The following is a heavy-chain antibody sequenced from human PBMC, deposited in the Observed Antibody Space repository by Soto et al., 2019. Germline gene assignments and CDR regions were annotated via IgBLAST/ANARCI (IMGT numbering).Heavy chain of an antibody. CDR1: GFTVSSNY. CDR2: IYSGGST. V-gene: IGHV3-53*04. D-gene: IGHD6-19*01. Sequence: GGSLRLSCAASGFTVSSNYMSWVRQAPGKGLEWVSVIYSGGSTYYADSVKGRFTISRHNSKNTLYLQMNSLRAEDTAVYYCARVGYSSGWYGGPDYWGQGTLVTVSS. CDR3: ARVGYSSGWYGGPDY. J-gene: IGHJ4*02.